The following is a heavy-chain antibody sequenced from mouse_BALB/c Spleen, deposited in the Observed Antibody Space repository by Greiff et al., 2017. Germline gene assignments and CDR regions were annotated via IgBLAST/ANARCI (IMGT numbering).Heavy chain of an antibody. D-gene: IGHD2-14*01. J-gene: IGHJ4*01. Sequence: VKLVESGPGLVAPSQSLSITCTVSGFSLTSYGVHWVRQPPGKGLEWLGVIWAGGSTNYNSALMSRLSISKDNSKSQVFLKMNSLQTDDTAMYYCARAYYRYHYYAMDYWGQGTSVTVSS. V-gene: IGHV2-9*02. CDR3: ARAYYRYHYYAMDY. CDR2: IWAGGST. CDR1: GFSLTSYG.